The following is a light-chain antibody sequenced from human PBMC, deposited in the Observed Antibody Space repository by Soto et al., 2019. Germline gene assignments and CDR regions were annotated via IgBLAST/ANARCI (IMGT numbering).Light chain of an antibody. CDR3: QQRDDLYT. CDR2: DGS. CDR1: RVVTNN. Sequence: EIVLTQSPATLSLSPGERATLSCRASRVVTNNVAWYQQKPGQAPRLLISDGSNRASGIPARFVGSGSGTDFTLTITGLQPEDFAVYFCQQRDDLYTFGQGTKLQIK. J-gene: IGKJ2*01. V-gene: IGKV3-11*01.